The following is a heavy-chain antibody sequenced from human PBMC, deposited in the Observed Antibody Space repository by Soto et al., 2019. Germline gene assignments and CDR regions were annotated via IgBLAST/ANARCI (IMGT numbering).Heavy chain of an antibody. CDR1: GFTFSNYA. CDR3: ARDWTGDTCPCLYL. CDR2: FSGSGGST. V-gene: IGHV3-23*01. D-gene: IGHD3-16*01. J-gene: IGHJ6*02. Sequence: EVQLLESGGGLVQPGGSLRLSCAAAGFTFSNYALTWVRQSPGKGLEWVSTFSGSGGSTYYADSVRGRFTISRDNSKNTLFLQMNSPTVEDTAIYYCARDWTGDTCPCLYLWGQGTTVSVSS.